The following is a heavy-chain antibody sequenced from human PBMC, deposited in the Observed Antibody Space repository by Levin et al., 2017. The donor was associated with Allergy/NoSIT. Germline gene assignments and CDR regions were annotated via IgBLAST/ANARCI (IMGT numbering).Heavy chain of an antibody. D-gene: IGHD6-13*01. CDR1: GLSVSNNY. Sequence: GESLKISCAASGLSVSNNYMTWVRQAPEKGLEWVSVIHRGGNTYYGDSVKGRFTISRDNSKNTLNLQMNSLRVEDTAVYYCARWSGSSLDYWGQGTLVTVSS. V-gene: IGHV3-53*01. CDR2: IHRGGNT. J-gene: IGHJ4*02. CDR3: ARWSGSSLDY.